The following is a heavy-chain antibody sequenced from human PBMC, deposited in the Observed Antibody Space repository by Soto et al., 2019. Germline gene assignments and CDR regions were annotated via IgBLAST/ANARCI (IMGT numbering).Heavy chain of an antibody. V-gene: IGHV1-69*13. CDR3: ARDLPGIQLWSNWFDP. D-gene: IGHD5-18*01. CDR2: IIPIFGTA. Sequence: ASVKVSCKASGGTFSSYSISWVLQAPGQGLEWMGGIIPIFGTANYAQKFQGRVTITADESTSTAYMELSSLRSEDTAVYYCARDLPGIQLWSNWFDPWGQGTLVTVSS. J-gene: IGHJ5*02. CDR1: GGTFSSYS.